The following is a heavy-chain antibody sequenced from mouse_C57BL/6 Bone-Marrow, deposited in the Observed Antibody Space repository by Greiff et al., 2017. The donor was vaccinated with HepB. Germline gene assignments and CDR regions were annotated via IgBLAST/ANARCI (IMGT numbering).Heavy chain of an antibody. J-gene: IGHJ1*03. Sequence: QVQLQQPGAELVKPGASVKLSCKASGYTFTSYWMQWVKQRPGQGLEWIGEIDPSDSYTNYNQKFKGKATLTVDTSSSTAYMQLSSLTSEDSADYYCERTLYYGSSYWYFDVWGTGTTVTVSS. V-gene: IGHV1-50*01. CDR3: ERTLYYGSSYWYFDV. CDR2: IDPSDSYT. D-gene: IGHD1-1*01. CDR1: GYTFTSYW.